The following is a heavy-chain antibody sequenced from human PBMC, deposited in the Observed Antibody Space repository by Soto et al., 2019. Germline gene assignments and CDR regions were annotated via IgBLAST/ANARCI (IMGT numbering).Heavy chain of an antibody. D-gene: IGHD2-21*02. V-gene: IGHV3-23*01. CDR2: ISSSGYSA. CDR3: AKGSVVVAAKFDS. Sequence: EVQLLESGGALVQPGVSLSLSCAASGFTYNNYAMGWVRQAPGKGLEWVSAISSSGYSAYYADSVKGRFTISRDNSRNPMFLQVNDLSAGDTAVYHCAKGSVVVAAKFDSWGEGTQVTASS. CDR1: GFTYNNYA. J-gene: IGHJ4*02.